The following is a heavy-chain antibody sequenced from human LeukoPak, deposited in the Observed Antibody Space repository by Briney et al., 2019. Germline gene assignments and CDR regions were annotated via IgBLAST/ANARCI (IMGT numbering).Heavy chain of an antibody. CDR2: ISGSGGST. V-gene: IGHV3-23*01. J-gene: IGHJ4*02. CDR3: AKGVVGRVNRGTLYDY. Sequence: GGSLRLSCAASGFTFSSYAMSWVCQAPAKGLEWVSAISGSGGSTCYTDSVKGRFTISRDNSKNTLYLQMNSLRAEDTAVYYCAKGVVGRVNRGTLYDYWGQGTLVTVSS. CDR1: GFTFSSYA. D-gene: IGHD1-1*01.